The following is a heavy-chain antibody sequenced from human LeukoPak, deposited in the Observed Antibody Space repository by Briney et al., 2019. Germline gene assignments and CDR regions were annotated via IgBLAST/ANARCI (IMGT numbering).Heavy chain of an antibody. J-gene: IGHJ4*02. CDR1: GGSISSYY. Sequence: SETLSLTCTVSGGSISSYYWSWIRQPPGKGLGWIVSNYYTGNTDYNPSLKSRVTISVDTSKNQFSLKLSSVTAADTAVYYCARHGISGTYYAAFDYWGLGNMVTVSS. V-gene: IGHV4-59*05. D-gene: IGHD1-26*01. CDR2: NYYTGNT. CDR3: ARHGISGTYYAAFDY.